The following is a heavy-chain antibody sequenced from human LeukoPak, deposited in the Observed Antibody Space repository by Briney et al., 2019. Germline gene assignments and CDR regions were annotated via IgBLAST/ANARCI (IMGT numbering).Heavy chain of an antibody. V-gene: IGHV3-73*01. Sequence: GGSLRLSCAASGFTFSGSAMHWVRQASGKGLEWVGRIRSKAHSYATAYAASVKGRFTISRDDSKNTAYLQMNSLKTEDTAVYYCTRHGGRDYYDSSEDAFDIWGQGTMVIVSS. CDR2: IRSKAHSYAT. CDR3: TRHGGRDYYDSSEDAFDI. J-gene: IGHJ3*02. D-gene: IGHD3-22*01. CDR1: GFTFSGSA.